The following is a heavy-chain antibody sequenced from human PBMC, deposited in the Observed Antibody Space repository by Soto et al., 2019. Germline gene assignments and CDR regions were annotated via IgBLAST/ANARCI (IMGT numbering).Heavy chain of an antibody. CDR2: IYYSGST. D-gene: IGHD2-2*01. V-gene: IGHV4-31*03. CDR3: ARVDCSSSSCYEGDWFDP. J-gene: IGHJ5*02. Sequence: QVQLQESGPGLVKPSQTLSLTCTVSGGSISSDGYYWSWIRQHPGKGLEWIGYIYYSGSTYYNPSLKSRVTISVDTSKNQFSLKLSSVTAADTAVYYCARVDCSSSSCYEGDWFDPWGQGTLVTVSS. CDR1: GGSISSDGYY.